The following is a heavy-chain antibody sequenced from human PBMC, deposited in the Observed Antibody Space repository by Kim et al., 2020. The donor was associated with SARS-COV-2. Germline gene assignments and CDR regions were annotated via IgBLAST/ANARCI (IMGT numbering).Heavy chain of an antibody. CDR2: IYYSGST. V-gene: IGHV4-59*01. CDR3: ARTPLGDYGSGSYHYYYYCGMDV. CDR1: GGSISSYY. D-gene: IGHD3-10*01. J-gene: IGHJ6*02. Sequence: SETLSLTCTVSGGSISSYYWSWIRQPPGKGLEWIGYIYYSGSTNYNPSLKSRVTISVDTSKNPFSLKLSSVTAADTAVYYCARTPLGDYGSGSYHYYYYCGMDVWGQGTTVTVSS.